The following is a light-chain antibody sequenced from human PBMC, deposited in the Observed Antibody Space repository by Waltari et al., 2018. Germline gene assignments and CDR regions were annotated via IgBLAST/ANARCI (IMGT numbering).Light chain of an antibody. CDR1: ALPNKY. V-gene: IGLV3-25*03. J-gene: IGLJ1*01. CDR2: KDT. CDR3: QSADTSGNYV. Sequence: SYELTQTPSVSVSPGQTARITCSGDALPNKYAYWYQQKPGQAPVVVIYKDTQRPSGIPARFSGSTSGTTVTLTISGVQAEDEADYYCQSADTSGNYVFGPGTKVTVV.